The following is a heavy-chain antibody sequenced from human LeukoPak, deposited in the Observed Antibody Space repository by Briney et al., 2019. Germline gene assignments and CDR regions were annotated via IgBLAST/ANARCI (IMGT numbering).Heavy chain of an antibody. J-gene: IGHJ4*02. CDR1: GGSIGSTSFY. Sequence: PSGTLSLTCTVSGGSIGSTSFYWGWIRQPPGKGLEWIGTIYYSGSTYYNPSLKSRVTISVDTSKNQFSLKLSSVTAADTAVYYCASNWNYEHYFDYWGQGTLVTVSS. CDR3: ASNWNYEHYFDY. CDR2: IYYSGST. D-gene: IGHD1-7*01. V-gene: IGHV4-39*07.